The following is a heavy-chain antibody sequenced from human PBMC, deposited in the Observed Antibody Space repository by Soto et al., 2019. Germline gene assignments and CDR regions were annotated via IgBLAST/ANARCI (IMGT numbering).Heavy chain of an antibody. CDR2: IYWDDDK. CDR3: AHRPSYRSGGSCYSGFDY. V-gene: IGHV2-5*02. CDR1: GFSLSTSGVG. Sequence: QITLKESGPMLVKPTQTLTLTCTFSGFSLSTSGVGVGWIRQPPGKALEWLALIYWDDDKRYSPSLKSRLTITKDTSKNQVVLTMTNMDPVDTATYYCAHRPSYRSGGSCYSGFDYWGQGTLVTVSS. D-gene: IGHD2-15*01. J-gene: IGHJ4*02.